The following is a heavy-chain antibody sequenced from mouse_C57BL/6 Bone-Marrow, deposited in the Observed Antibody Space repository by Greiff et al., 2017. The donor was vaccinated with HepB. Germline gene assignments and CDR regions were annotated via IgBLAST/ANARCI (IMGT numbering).Heavy chain of an antibody. Sequence: EVMLVESGGDLVKPGGSLKLSCAASGFTFSSYGMSWVRQTPDKRLEWVATISSGGSYTYYPDSVKGRFTISRDNAKNTLYQQMSSLKSEDTAMYYCARHKENYYGSSYAMDYWGQGTSVTVSS. CDR2: ISSGGSYT. CDR3: ARHKENYYGSSYAMDY. D-gene: IGHD1-1*01. CDR1: GFTFSSYG. V-gene: IGHV5-6*01. J-gene: IGHJ4*01.